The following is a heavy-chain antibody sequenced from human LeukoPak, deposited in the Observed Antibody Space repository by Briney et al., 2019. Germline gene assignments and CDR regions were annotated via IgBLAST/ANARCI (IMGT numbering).Heavy chain of an antibody. J-gene: IGHJ4*02. D-gene: IGHD2-15*01. V-gene: IGHV3-21*01. Sequence: EGSLRLSCAASGFTFRSYSMNWVRQAPGKGLEGVSSISSSNNYIYYADSVKGRFTISRDNAKNSLYLQMNSLRAEDTAVYYCAARSPAAKGNSVDYWGQGTLVTVSS. CDR3: AARSPAAKGNSVDY. CDR2: ISSSNNYI. CDR1: GFTFRSYS.